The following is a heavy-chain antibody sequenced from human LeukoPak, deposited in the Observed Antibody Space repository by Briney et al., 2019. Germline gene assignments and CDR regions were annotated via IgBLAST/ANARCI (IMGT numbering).Heavy chain of an antibody. CDR3: ARVSYAQGMVNYYYYDFMDG. V-gene: IGHV7-4-1*02. Sequence: ASVKVCCKASGYTFTSYAMNWVRQAPAQGLEWMGWINPTTGCPTNAQGFTGRLVFYLDTPISKAYLQISRLKAEDTAVYFCARVSYAQGMVNYYYYDFMDGGGKGTTVTVS. D-gene: IGHD5-18*01. CDR2: INPTTGCP. J-gene: IGHJ6*03. CDR1: GYTFTSYA.